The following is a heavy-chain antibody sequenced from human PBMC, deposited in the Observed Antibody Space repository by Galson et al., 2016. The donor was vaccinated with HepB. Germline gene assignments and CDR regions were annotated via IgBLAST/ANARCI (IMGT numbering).Heavy chain of an antibody. D-gene: IGHD3-10*01. Sequence: SETLSLTCTVSGVSVSSGSYYWSWTRQPPGKGLEWIGCIHYSGSTKYNPSLKSRVTISVDTSKNQFSLKLSSVTAADTAVYYCARDRSQDWFDPWGQGTLVTVSS. CDR2: IHYSGST. CDR3: ARDRSQDWFDP. J-gene: IGHJ5*02. V-gene: IGHV4-61*01. CDR1: GVSVSSGSYY.